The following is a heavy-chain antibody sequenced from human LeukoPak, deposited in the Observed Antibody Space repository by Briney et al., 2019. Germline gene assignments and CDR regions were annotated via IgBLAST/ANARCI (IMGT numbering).Heavy chain of an antibody. D-gene: IGHD3-10*02. CDR1: GFTFSSYS. J-gene: IGHJ6*04. CDR3: AELGITMIGGV. Sequence: GGSLRLSCAASGFTFSSYSMNWVRQAPGKVLEWVSFISTSSSYIHNADSVKGRFTISRDNAENSLYLQMNSLRAEDTAVYYCAELGITMIGGVWGKGTTVTISS. CDR2: ISTSSSYI. V-gene: IGHV3-21*01.